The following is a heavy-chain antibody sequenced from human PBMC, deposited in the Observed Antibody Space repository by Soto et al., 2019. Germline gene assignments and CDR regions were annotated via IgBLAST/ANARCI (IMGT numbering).Heavy chain of an antibody. D-gene: IGHD6-19*01. V-gene: IGHV4-59*08. CDR1: GGSISSYY. CDR2: IYYSGST. Sequence: PSETLALTCTVSGGSISSYYWSWIRQPPGKGLEWIGYIYYSGSTNYNPSLKSRVTISVDTSKNQFSLKLSSVTAADTAVYYCARLGIAVAGIDYWGQGTPVTVSS. J-gene: IGHJ4*02. CDR3: ARLGIAVAGIDY.